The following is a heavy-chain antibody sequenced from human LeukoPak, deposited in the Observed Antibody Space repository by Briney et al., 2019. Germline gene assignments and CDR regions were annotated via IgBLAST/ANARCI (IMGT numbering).Heavy chain of an antibody. CDR1: GFTFSSYS. CDR2: ISSSSSTI. J-gene: IGHJ4*02. V-gene: IGHV3-48*01. D-gene: IGHD6-19*01. Sequence: GGSLRLSCAASGFTFSSYSMNWDRQAPGKGLEWVSYISSSSSTIYYADSVKGRFTISRDNSKNTLYLQMNSLRAEDTAVYYCAKDLYSSGYYWGQGTLVTVSS. CDR3: AKDLYSSGYY.